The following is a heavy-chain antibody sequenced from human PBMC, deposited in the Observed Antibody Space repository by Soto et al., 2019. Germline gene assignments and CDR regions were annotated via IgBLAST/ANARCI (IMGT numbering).Heavy chain of an antibody. J-gene: IGHJ4*02. CDR3: ARDLVAGGQLGGGFDY. CDR1: GYTFTRFG. D-gene: IGHD6-6*01. CDR2: ISGHNGNT. Sequence: QVQLVQSGTEVKKPGASVKVSCKASGYTFTRFGINWVRQAPGQGLEWMGWISGHNGNTHSAQNFQGRVTVTTDTSTSTAYREMRSLSSADTAVYYWARDLVAGGQLGGGFDYWGQGTLVTVSS. V-gene: IGHV1-18*01.